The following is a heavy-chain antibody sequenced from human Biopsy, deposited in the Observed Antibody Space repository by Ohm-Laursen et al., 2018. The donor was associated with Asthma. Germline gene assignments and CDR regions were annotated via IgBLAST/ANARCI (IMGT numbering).Heavy chain of an antibody. CDR3: ARPRWGPYGY. V-gene: IGHV3-48*02. D-gene: IGHD4-17*01. CDR1: GFTFSSYG. J-gene: IGHJ4*02. Sequence: GQTLSLTCAASGFTFSSYGMNWVRQAPGKGLEWVSYISSSSSTIYYADSVKGRFTISRDNAKNSLYLQMNSLRDEDTAVYYCARPRWGPYGYWGQGTLVTVSS. CDR2: ISSSSSTI.